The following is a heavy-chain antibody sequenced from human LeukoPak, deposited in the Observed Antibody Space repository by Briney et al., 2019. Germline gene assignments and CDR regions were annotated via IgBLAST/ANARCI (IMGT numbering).Heavy chain of an antibody. CDR1: GFTFSSYS. V-gene: IGHV3-21*01. CDR2: ISSSSSYI. Sequence: PGGSLRLSCAASGFTFSSYSMNWVRQAPGKGLEWVSSISSSSSYIDYADSVKGRFTISRDNAKNSLYLQMNSLRAEDTAVYYCARDGGGDGVYGFDYWGQGTLVTVSS. CDR3: ARDGGGDGVYGFDY. D-gene: IGHD5/OR15-5a*01. J-gene: IGHJ4*02.